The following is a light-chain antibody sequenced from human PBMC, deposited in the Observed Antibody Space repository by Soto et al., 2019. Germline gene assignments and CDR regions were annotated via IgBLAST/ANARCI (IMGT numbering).Light chain of an antibody. CDR2: DAS. CDR3: QRYDSLPPT. J-gene: IGKJ5*01. Sequence: DIQMTQSPSSLSASVGDRVTITCQASHDIKKFLNWFQEKPGKAPELLIYDASNMQTGVPSRFSGSGSGTHFTFTIRSLQPEDIATYYCQRYDSLPPTFGQGTRLDIK. V-gene: IGKV1-33*01. CDR1: HDIKKF.